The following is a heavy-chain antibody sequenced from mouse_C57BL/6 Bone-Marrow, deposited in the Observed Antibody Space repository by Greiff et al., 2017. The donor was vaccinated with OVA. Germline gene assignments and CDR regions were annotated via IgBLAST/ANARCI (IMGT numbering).Heavy chain of an antibody. J-gene: IGHJ2*01. D-gene: IGHD1-1*01. V-gene: IGHV1-50*01. CDR1: GYTFTSYW. CDR2: IDPSDSYT. CDR3: AREDYGSSFDY. Sequence: VQLQQPGAELVKPGASVKLSCKASGYTFTSYWMQWVKQRPGQGLEWIGEIDPSDSYTNYNQKFKGKATLTVDPSYSTAYMQLSSLTSEDSAVYYCAREDYGSSFDYWGQGTTLTVSS.